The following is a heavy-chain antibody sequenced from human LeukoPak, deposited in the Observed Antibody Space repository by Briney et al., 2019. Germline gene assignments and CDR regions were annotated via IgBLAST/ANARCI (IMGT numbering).Heavy chain of an antibody. D-gene: IGHD5-12*01. CDR2: MNPNSGNT. Sequence: GASVKVSCKASGYTFTSYDINWVRQATGQGLEWMGWMNPNSGNTGYAQKFQGRVTMTRNTSISTAYMELSSLRSEDTAVYYCAREGGVATMEGIYYYYYMDVWGKGTTVTISS. CDR3: AREGGVATMEGIYYYYYMDV. V-gene: IGHV1-8*01. CDR1: GYTFTSYD. J-gene: IGHJ6*03.